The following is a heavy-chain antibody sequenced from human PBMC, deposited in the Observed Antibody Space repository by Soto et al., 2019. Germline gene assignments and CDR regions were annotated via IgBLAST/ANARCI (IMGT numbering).Heavy chain of an antibody. CDR1: GYTFTNYG. V-gene: IGHV1-18*04. CDR3: ARCYCSLGSGYTCWTFDL. CDR2: VGPYNGNT. D-gene: IGHD2-15*01. J-gene: IGHJ2*01. Sequence: QVQLVQSGAEVKKPGASVRVSCKASGYTFTNYGISWVRQAPGQGLEWMGWVGPYNGNTDHAQNFQGRVTMTPDTSTNPAYIELGSLRSDDTALYYCARCYCSLGSGYTCWTFDLWGRGTLVTVSS.